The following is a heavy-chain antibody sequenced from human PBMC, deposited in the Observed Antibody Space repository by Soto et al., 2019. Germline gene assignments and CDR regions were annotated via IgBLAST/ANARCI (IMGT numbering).Heavy chain of an antibody. CDR2: IFSSGST. J-gene: IGHJ4*02. Sequence: SETLSLTCTVSGGSISSYYWSWIRQPPGKGLEWIGYIFSSGSTFYNPSLKSRVTISVDTSKNQFSLRLSSVTAADTAVYYCARTYYDILTGSPIWGQGTLVTVSS. D-gene: IGHD3-9*01. CDR1: GGSISSYY. V-gene: IGHV4-59*08. CDR3: ARTYYDILTGSPI.